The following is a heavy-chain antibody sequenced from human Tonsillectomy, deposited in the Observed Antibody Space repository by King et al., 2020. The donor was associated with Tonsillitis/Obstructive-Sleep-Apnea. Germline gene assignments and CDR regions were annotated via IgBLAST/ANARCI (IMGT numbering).Heavy chain of an antibody. CDR2: IYYSGST. V-gene: IGHV4-59*08. J-gene: IGHJ4*02. CDR1: GGSISSYY. Sequence: VQLQESGPGLVKPSENLSLTCTVSGGSISSYYWSWIRQPPGKGLEWIGYIYYSGSTNYNPSLKSRVTISVDTSKNQFSLKLSSVTAADTAVYYCARGRLPDYFDYWGQGTLVTVSS. D-gene: IGHD2-2*01. CDR3: ARGRLPDYFDY.